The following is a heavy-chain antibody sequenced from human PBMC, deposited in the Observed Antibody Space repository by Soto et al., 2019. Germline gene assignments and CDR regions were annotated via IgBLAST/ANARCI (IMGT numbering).Heavy chain of an antibody. CDR3: ARDLKRFGPSPPSYFDY. D-gene: IGHD3-10*01. Sequence: ASVKVSCKASGYTFTSYGISWVRQAPGQGLEWMGWISAYNGNTNYAQKLQGRVTMTTDTSTSTAYMELRSLRSDDTAVYYCARDLKRFGPSPPSYFDYWGQGTLVTVSS. CDR2: ISAYNGNT. J-gene: IGHJ4*02. V-gene: IGHV1-18*01. CDR1: GYTFTSYG.